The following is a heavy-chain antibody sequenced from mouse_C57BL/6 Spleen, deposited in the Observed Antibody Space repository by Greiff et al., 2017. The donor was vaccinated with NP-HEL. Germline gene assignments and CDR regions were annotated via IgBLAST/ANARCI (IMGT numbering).Heavy chain of an antibody. D-gene: IGHD3-2*02. CDR1: GYTFTSYW. CDR2: IDPSDSYT. J-gene: IGHJ3*01. CDR3: ATDSSGYPFAY. V-gene: IGHV1-50*01. Sequence: QVQLKQPGAELVKPGASVKLSCKASGYTFTSYWMQWVKQRPGQGLEWIGEIDPSDSYTNYNQKFKGKATLTVDTSSSTAYMQLSSLTSEDSAVYYCATDSSGYPFAYWGQGTLVTVSA.